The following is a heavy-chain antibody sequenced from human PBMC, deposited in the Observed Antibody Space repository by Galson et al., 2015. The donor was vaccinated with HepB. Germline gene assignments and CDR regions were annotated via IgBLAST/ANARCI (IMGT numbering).Heavy chain of an antibody. J-gene: IGHJ6*03. CDR2: ISYDGRNK. D-gene: IGHD2-2*02. V-gene: IGHV3-30*04. Sequence: SLRLSCAASEFTFGSYAMHWVRQAPGKGLEWVAIISYDGRNKYYADSVKGRFTISRDNSKNTLYLQMNSLRGEDTAVYYCARDGRRVIVPGAIPTYYYYMDVWGKGTTVTVSS. CDR3: ARDGRRVIVPGAIPTYYYYMDV. CDR1: EFTFGSYA.